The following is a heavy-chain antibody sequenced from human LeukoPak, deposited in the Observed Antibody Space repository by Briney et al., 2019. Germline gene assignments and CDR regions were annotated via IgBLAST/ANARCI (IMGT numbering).Heavy chain of an antibody. CDR1: GGSFSGYY. CDR3: ARVTAYSNYVSVYGMDV. Sequence: SETLSLTCAVYGGSFSGYYWSWIRQPPGKRLEWIGEINHSGSTNYSPSLKSRVTISVDTSKNQFSLKLSSVTAADTAVYYCARVTAYSNYVSVYGMDVWGQGTTVTVSS. D-gene: IGHD4-11*01. J-gene: IGHJ6*02. V-gene: IGHV4-34*01. CDR2: INHSGST.